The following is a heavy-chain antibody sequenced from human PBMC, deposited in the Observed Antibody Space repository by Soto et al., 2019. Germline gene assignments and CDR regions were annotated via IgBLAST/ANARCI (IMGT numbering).Heavy chain of an antibody. V-gene: IGHV1-69*06. CDR3: AGVASGSTWYYFDY. D-gene: IGHD3-10*01. J-gene: IGHJ4*02. CDR2: IVPVFGTL. Sequence: QLQRVQSGAEVKKPGSSVRVSCKASGDTFTKYAISWLRQAPGQGLEWMGGIVPVFGTLNHAQRFKGRVTITADKSTSTSYVELTSLTAEDTAVYYCAGVASGSTWYYFDYWGQGTLVTVSS. CDR1: GDTFTKYA.